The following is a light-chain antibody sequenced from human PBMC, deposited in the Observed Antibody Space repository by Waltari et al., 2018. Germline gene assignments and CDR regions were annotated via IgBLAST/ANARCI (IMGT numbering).Light chain of an antibody. CDR3: SSHTATVPHV. Sequence: QSALTQPASVSGSPGQSITISCTGTSHDVGGYGYVSCYQQYPGKAPKLIIYEVSYLPAGISTVFSGSKCANTASLTISGLQAEDEADYYCSSHTATVPHVFGTGTRVTVV. CDR2: EVS. CDR1: SHDVGGYGY. J-gene: IGLJ1*01. V-gene: IGLV2-14*01.